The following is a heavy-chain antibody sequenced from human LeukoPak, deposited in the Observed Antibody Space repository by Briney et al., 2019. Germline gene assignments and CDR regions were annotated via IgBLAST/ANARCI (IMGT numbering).Heavy chain of an antibody. Sequence: GGSLRLSCAASGFTFSSYGMSWVRQAPGKGLEWVSVISGSSDSTYYADSVKGRFTISRDNSKNTLYLQMNSLRAEDTAVYYCAKTGYDSSGYYFSVSYYYYYMDVWGKGTTVTISS. D-gene: IGHD3-22*01. J-gene: IGHJ6*03. CDR1: GFTFSSYG. CDR3: AKTGYDSSGYYFSVSYYYYYMDV. CDR2: ISGSSDST. V-gene: IGHV3-23*01.